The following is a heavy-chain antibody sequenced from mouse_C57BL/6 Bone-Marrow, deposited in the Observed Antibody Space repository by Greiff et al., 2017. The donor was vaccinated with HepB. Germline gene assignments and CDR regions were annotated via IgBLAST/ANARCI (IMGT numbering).Heavy chain of an antibody. Sequence: QVQLQQPGAELVMPGASVKLSCKASGYTFTSYWMHWVKQRPGQGLEWIGEIDPSDSYTNYNQKFKGKSTLTVDKSSSKAYMQHSSLTSEDSAVYYCARRDFYAMDYWGQGTSVTVSS. CDR1: GYTFTSYW. CDR2: IDPSDSYT. CDR3: ARRDFYAMDY. J-gene: IGHJ4*01. V-gene: IGHV1-69*01.